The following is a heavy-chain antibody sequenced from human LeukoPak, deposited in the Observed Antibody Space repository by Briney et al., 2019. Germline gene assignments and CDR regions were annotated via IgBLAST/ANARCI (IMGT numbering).Heavy chain of an antibody. Sequence: PGGSLRLSCAASGFTFSSYSVNWVRQAPGKGLEWVSSISSSSSYIYYADSVKGRFTIFRDNSKNTLYLQMNSLRAEDTAVYHCVRDDVGFEVSAFDPWGQGTLVTVSS. J-gene: IGHJ5*02. D-gene: IGHD2/OR15-2a*01. CDR1: GFTFSSYS. V-gene: IGHV3-21*01. CDR2: ISSSSSYI. CDR3: VRDDVGFEVSAFDP.